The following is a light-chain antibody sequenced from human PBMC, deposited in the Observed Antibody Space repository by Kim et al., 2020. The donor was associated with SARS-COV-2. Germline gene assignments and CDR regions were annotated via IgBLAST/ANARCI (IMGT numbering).Light chain of an antibody. CDR3: QQYGSSLPT. Sequence: EIVLTQSPDTLSLSPGERATLSCRASQSVPRNYLAWYQQKPGQAPRLLIYGAADRVTGVPDKFSGSGSGTDFTLTISRLEPEDFAVYYCQQYGSSLPTFGQGTNLAI. J-gene: IGKJ2*01. CDR1: QSVPRNY. CDR2: GAA. V-gene: IGKV3-20*01.